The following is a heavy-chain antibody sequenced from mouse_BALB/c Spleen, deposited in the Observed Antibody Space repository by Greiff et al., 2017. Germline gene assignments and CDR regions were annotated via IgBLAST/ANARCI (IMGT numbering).Heavy chain of an antibody. D-gene: IGHD1-1*02. V-gene: IGHV2-4-1*01. J-gene: IGHJ3*01. CDR1: GFSLTSYG. Sequence: QVQLKESGPGLVQPSQSLSITCTVSGFSLTSYGVHWVRQSPGKGLEWLGVIWSGGSTDYNAAFISRLSISKDNSKSQVFFKMNSLQADDTAIYYCASLWSLAYWGQGTLVTVSA. CDR3: ASLWSLAY. CDR2: IWSGGST.